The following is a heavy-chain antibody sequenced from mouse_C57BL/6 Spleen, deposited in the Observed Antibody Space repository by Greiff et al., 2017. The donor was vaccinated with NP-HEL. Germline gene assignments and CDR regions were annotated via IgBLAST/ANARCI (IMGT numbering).Heavy chain of an antibody. D-gene: IGHD2-5*01. CDR2: IRNKANGYTT. V-gene: IGHV7-3*01. Sequence: DVMLVESGGGLVQPGGSLSLSCAASGFTFTDYYMSWVRQPPGKALEWLGFIRNKANGYTTEYSASVKGRFTISRDNSQSILYLQMNALRAEDSATYYCASHYSNYVGIFDYWGQGTTLTVSS. CDR1: GFTFTDYY. CDR3: ASHYSNYVGIFDY. J-gene: IGHJ2*01.